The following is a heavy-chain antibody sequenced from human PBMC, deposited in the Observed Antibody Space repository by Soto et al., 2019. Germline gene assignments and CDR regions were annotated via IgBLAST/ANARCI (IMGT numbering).Heavy chain of an antibody. CDR1: GYSFTSYW. CDR3: ARLITSRYWYFDL. D-gene: IGHD3-22*01. Sequence: EVQLVQSGAEVKKPGESLKMSCKGSGYSFTSYWIGWVRQMPGKGLEWMGIIYPGDSDTRYSPSFQGQVTISADKSISTAYLQGSSLKASDTAMYYCARLITSRYWYFDLWGRGTLVTVSS. J-gene: IGHJ2*01. V-gene: IGHV5-51*01. CDR2: IYPGDSDT.